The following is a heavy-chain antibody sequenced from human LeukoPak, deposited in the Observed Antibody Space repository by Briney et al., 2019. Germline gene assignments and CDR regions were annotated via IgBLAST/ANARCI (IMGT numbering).Heavy chain of an antibody. CDR3: ARDYFGQHDY. J-gene: IGHJ4*02. Sequence: ASVKVSCKASGGTFSSYAISWVRQAPGQGLEWMGWINPNSGGTNYAQKFQGRVTMTRDTSISTAYMELSRLRSDDTAVYYCARDYFGQHDYWGQGTLVTVSS. CDR1: GGTFSSYA. D-gene: IGHD2-2*01. CDR2: INPNSGGT. V-gene: IGHV1-2*02.